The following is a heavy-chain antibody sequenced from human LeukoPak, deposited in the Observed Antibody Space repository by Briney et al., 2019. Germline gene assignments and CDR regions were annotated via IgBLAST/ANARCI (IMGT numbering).Heavy chain of an antibody. V-gene: IGHV4-34*01. CDR1: GGSFSGYY. J-gene: IGHJ5*02. Sequence: PSETLSLTCAVYGGSFSGYYWSWIRQPPGKGLEWIGEINHSGSTNYNPSLKSRVTISVDTSKNQFSLKLSSVTAADTAVYYCARGGYSYGLGNWFDPWGQGALVTVSS. CDR3: ARGGYSYGLGNWFDP. CDR2: INHSGST. D-gene: IGHD5-18*01.